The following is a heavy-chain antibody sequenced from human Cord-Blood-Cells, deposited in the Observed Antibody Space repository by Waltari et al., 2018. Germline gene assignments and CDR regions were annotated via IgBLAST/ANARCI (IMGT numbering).Heavy chain of an antibody. J-gene: IGHJ4*02. V-gene: IGHV4-30-4*01. D-gene: IGHD3-10*01. CDR2: IYYSGST. CDR1: GGSISSGAYY. CDR3: ARDHYGSGSYDY. Sequence: QVQLQESGLGLVKPSQTLSLTCTVSGGSISSGAYYWRWIRPPPGKGLEWIGYIYYSGSTYYNPSLKSRVTISVDTSKNQFSLKLSSVTAADTAVYYCARDHYGSGSYDYWGQGTLVTVSS.